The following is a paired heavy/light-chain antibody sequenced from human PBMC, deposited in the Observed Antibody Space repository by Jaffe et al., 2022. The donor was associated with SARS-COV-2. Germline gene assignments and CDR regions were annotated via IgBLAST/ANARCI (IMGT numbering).Heavy chain of an antibody. J-gene: IGHJ6*02. Sequence: QVQLVESGGGVVQPGRSLRLSCAASGFTFSSYGMHWVRQAPGKGLEWVAVIWYDGSNKYYADSVKGRFTISRDNSKNTLYLQMNSLRAEDTAVYYCARSIVGATRGWFVYYYGMDVWGQGTTVTVSS. CDR3: ARSIVGATRGWFVYYYGMDV. CDR2: IWYDGSNK. V-gene: IGHV3-33*01. D-gene: IGHD1-26*01. CDR1: GFTFSSYG.
Light chain of an antibody. CDR2: GAS. J-gene: IGKJ1*01. CDR1: QSVSSSY. Sequence: EIVLTQSPGTLSLSPGERATLSCRASQSVSSSYLAWYQQKPGQAPRLLIYGASSRATGIPDRFSGSGSGTDFTLTISRLEPEDFAVYYCQQYGSSSWTFGQGTKVEIK. CDR3: QQYGSSSWT. V-gene: IGKV3-20*01.